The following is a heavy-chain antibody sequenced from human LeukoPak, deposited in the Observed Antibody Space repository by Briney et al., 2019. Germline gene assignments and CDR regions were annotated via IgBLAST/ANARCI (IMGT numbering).Heavy chain of an antibody. J-gene: IGHJ3*02. CDR2: INPNSGGT. CDR1: GYTFTGYY. Sequence: ASVKVSCKASGYTFTGYYIHWVRQAPGQGLEWMGWINPNSGGTNYAQKFQGRVTMTRDTSTSTAYMELSRLRSNDTAVYYCARDRGQAYCGGDCYSGAFDIWGQGTMVTVSS. V-gene: IGHV1-2*02. D-gene: IGHD2-21*01. CDR3: ARDRGQAYCGGDCYSGAFDI.